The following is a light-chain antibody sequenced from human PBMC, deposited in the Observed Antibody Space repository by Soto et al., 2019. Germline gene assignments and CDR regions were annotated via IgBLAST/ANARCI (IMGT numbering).Light chain of an antibody. Sequence: EIAMTQSPASLSVAPGDGATLSCRASQSVASNVAWYQQKPGQGPRLLIHGASTRAAGVPARFSGSGSATDFTLTISSLQSEDFAVYYCQQYHNWPPQYNFGQGTKLQIK. V-gene: IGKV3-15*01. CDR3: QQYHNWPPQYN. CDR1: QSVASN. CDR2: GAS. J-gene: IGKJ2*01.